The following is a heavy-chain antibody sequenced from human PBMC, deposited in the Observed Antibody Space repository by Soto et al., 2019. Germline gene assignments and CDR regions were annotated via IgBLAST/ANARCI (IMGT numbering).Heavy chain of an antibody. CDR3: ARDDCTNGVCYIQFDP. J-gene: IGHJ5*02. Sequence: GASVKVSCKASGYTFTSYGISWVRQAPGQGLEWMGWISAYNGNTNYAQKLQGRVTMTTDTSTSTAYMELRSLRSDDTALYYCARDDCTNGVCYIQFDPWGQGDLVTVSS. CDR1: GYTFTSYG. CDR2: ISAYNGNT. V-gene: IGHV1-18*01. D-gene: IGHD2-8*01.